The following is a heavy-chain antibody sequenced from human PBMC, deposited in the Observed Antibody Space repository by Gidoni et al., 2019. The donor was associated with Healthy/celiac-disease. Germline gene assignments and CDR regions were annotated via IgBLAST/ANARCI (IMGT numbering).Heavy chain of an antibody. CDR3: ARDRGWALAAAGLDY. CDR1: GYTFTSYG. D-gene: IGHD6-13*01. CDR2: IRAYTGNT. Sequence: VQLVQYRPEVKKPAASVEVSCKDDGYTFTSYGISWVGQAPGQGLAWMGWIRAYTGNTNYAQKLQGLVTMTTDTSTSTAYMELRSLRSDDTAVYYCARDRGWALAAAGLDYWCQGTLVTVSS. V-gene: IGHV1-18*01. J-gene: IGHJ4*02.